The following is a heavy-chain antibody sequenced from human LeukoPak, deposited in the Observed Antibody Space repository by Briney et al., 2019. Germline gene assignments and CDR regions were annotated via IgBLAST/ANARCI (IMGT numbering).Heavy chain of an antibody. CDR3: ARGPLGDFWTDV. CDR2: MNPNSGNT. Sequence: GASVKVSCKASGYTFTSYDIKWVRQATGQGLEWMGWMNPNSGNTGYAQKFQGRVTITRNTSISTAYMELSSLRSEDTAVYYCARGPLGDFWTDVWGKGTTVTVSS. V-gene: IGHV1-8*03. CDR1: GYTFTSYD. D-gene: IGHD3/OR15-3a*01. J-gene: IGHJ6*04.